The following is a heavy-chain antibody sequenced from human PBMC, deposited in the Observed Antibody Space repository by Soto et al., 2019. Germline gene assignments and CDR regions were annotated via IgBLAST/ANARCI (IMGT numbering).Heavy chain of an antibody. Sequence: PGESLKISCKGSGYNFSNYWITWVRQMPGKGLEWMGRIHPSDSYTNYSPSFQGHVTISADKSISTAYLQWSSLKASDTALYYCATTYYYDGSYYFSPYDMDVWGQGTTVTVSS. J-gene: IGHJ6*02. V-gene: IGHV5-10-1*01. CDR3: ATTYYYDGSYYFSPYDMDV. CDR1: GYNFSNYW. D-gene: IGHD3-22*01. CDR2: IHPSDSYT.